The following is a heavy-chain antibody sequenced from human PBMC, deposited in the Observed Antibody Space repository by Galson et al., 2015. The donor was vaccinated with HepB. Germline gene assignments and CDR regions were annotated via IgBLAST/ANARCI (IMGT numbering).Heavy chain of an antibody. CDR1: GFTFSSYA. J-gene: IGHJ4*02. D-gene: IGHD1-26*01. Sequence: SLRLSCAASGFTFSSYAMSWVRQAPGKGLEWVSAISGSGGSTYYADSVKGRFTISRDNSKNTLYLQMNSLRAEDTAVYYCAKSRGGEWELLMVWGQGTLVTVSS. CDR2: ISGSGGST. CDR3: AKSRGGEWELLMV. V-gene: IGHV3-23*01.